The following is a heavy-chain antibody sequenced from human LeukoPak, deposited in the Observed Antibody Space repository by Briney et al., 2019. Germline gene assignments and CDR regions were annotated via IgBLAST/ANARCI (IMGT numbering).Heavy chain of an antibody. D-gene: IGHD6-19*01. CDR1: GFTFSSYG. V-gene: IGHV3-23*01. J-gene: IGHJ4*02. CDR2: LSGRACRT. Sequence: PGGSPRLSCAASGFTFSSYGMSWVPQAPGKGLEWVSALSGRACRTYYADSVMVRFTISQDNYRNTLYLQMNRLRAEDMAVYCCATEQWLGLTGDYWGQGTLVSVSS. CDR3: ATEQWLGLTGDY.